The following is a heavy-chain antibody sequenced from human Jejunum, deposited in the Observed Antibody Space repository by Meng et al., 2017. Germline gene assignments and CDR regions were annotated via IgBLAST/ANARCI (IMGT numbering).Heavy chain of an antibody. Sequence: QVQVEQSGSELKNPGAPVTVSCKASGYTFTNYAMNWVRQAPGQGLEWVGWINTDTGRPTYAQDFTGRFVFSLDTSVSTAYLQISSLKAEDTAVYYCARGGGGSCSGGTCYSDYWGQGTLVTVSS. CDR2: INTDTGRP. V-gene: IGHV7-4-1*02. CDR3: ARGGGGSCSGGTCYSDY. J-gene: IGHJ4*02. CDR1: GYTFTNYA. D-gene: IGHD2-15*01.